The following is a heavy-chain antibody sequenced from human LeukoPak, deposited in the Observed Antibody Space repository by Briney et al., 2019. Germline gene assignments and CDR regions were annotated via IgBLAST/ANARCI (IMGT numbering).Heavy chain of an antibody. J-gene: IGHJ4*02. CDR2: INEGGNEK. V-gene: IGHV3-7*03. CDR3: ARHPNSNWDY. CDR1: GFTFSSYS. Sequence: TGGSLRLSCAASGFTFSSYSMTWVRQVPGKGLEWVVNINEGGNEKNYVDSVKGRFTVSRDNAQNSLYLQMNSLRVEDTAVYYCARHPNSNWDYWGQGTLVTVSS. D-gene: IGHD1-1*01.